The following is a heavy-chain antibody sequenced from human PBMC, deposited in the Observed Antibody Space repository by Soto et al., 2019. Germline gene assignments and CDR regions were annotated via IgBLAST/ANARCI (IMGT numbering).Heavy chain of an antibody. J-gene: IGHJ6*02. D-gene: IGHD6-13*01. CDR1: GGSFIGYY. V-gene: IGHV4-34*01. CDR2: INHSGST. CDR3: ARGRGRGAAAVYYYYGMDV. Sequence: SETLSLTYAFYGGSFIGYYWSWIRQPPGKGLEWIGEINHSGSTNYNPSLKSRVTISVDTSKNQFSLKLSSVTAADTAVYYCARGRGRGAAAVYYYYGMDVWGQGTTVTVSS.